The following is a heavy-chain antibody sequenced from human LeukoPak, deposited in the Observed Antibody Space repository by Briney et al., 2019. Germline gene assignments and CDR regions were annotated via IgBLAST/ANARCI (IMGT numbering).Heavy chain of an antibody. CDR3: AKGMGYQLRNFDY. V-gene: IGHV3-23*01. J-gene: IGHJ4*02. Sequence: PGASLRLSCAASGFTFSSYAMSWVRQAPGKGLEWVSAISGSGGSTYYAGSVKGRFTISRDNSKNTLYLQMNSLRAEDTAVYYCAKGMGYQLRNFDYWGQGTLVTVSS. CDR1: GFTFSSYA. D-gene: IGHD2-2*01. CDR2: ISGSGGST.